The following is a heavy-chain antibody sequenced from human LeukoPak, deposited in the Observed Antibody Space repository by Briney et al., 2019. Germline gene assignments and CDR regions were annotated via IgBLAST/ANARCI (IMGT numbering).Heavy chain of an antibody. CDR2: INEHGSIA. J-gene: IGHJ4*02. CDR1: GFTFSSYW. Sequence: GGSLRLSCAASGFTFSSYWMHWVRQVPGKGLVWVARINEHGSIADYADSVKDRFTVSRDNAWNTLYLQMNSLRAEDTAVYYCARDVAGSGSLWGQGTLITVSS. V-gene: IGHV3-74*01. D-gene: IGHD3-10*01. CDR3: ARDVAGSGSL.